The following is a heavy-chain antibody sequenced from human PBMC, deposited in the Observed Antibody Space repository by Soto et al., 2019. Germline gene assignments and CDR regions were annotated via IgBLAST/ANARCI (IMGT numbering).Heavy chain of an antibody. V-gene: IGHV3-15*01. CDR1: TFTFKNAW. CDR3: TKDGARITGLDV. Sequence: SGGSLRLSCAASTFTFKNAWMSWVRQAPGKGLEWVGRIKSKTDGGTTDYAAPVKGRFTISRDDSKNTLFLQMNSLKTEDTAVYYWTKDGARITGLDVWGPETRV. J-gene: IGHJ6*01. CDR2: IKSKTDGGTT. D-gene: IGHD3-16*01.